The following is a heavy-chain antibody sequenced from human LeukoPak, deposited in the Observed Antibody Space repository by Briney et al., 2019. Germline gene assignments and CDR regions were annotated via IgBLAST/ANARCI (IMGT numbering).Heavy chain of an antibody. CDR3: ARYYIEGRCFDY. CDR2: INPNSGDT. Sequence: ASVKVSCKTSGHTFTASYIHWVRQAPGQGLEWMGRINPNSGDTDYAQKFQGRVTMTRDTSIRTAYMELSRLRSDDTAMYYCARYYIEGRCFDYWGQGTLVTVSS. D-gene: IGHD3-10*01. J-gene: IGHJ4*02. CDR1: GHTFTASY. V-gene: IGHV1-2*02.